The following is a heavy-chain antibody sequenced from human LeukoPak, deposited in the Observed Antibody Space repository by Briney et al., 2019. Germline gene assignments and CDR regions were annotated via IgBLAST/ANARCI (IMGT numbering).Heavy chain of an antibody. CDR1: GYTFTGYY. CDR2: INPNSGGT. J-gene: IGHJ3*02. D-gene: IGHD3-16*02. Sequence: GASVKVSCKASGYTFTGYYMHWVRQAPGQGLEWMGWINPNSGGTNYAQKFQGRVTMTRDTSISTAYMERSRLRSDDTAVYYCARDQSIGDYVWGSYRSDAFDIWGQGTMVTVSS. CDR3: ARDQSIGDYVWGSYRSDAFDI. V-gene: IGHV1-2*02.